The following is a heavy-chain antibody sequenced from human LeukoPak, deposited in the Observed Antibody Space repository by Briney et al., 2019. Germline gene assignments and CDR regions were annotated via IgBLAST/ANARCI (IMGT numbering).Heavy chain of an antibody. V-gene: IGHV4-39*01. CDR2: LYYTGRT. CDR3: ARRRYYDGSGYLE. J-gene: IGHJ1*01. D-gene: IGHD3-22*01. CDR1: GDSISRSDSY. Sequence: SETLSLTCSASGDSISRSDSYWDWIRQPPGKGLEWIGTLYYTGRTYYSPSLKSRVTMSVDTSNNQFSLNLRSVTAADTAVYYCARRRYYDGSGYLEWGQGTLLSVSS.